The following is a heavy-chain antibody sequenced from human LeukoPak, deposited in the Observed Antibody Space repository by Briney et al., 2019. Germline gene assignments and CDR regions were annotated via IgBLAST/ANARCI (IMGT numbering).Heavy chain of an antibody. CDR3: ARSKGSSTVHDYGDYYFDY. CDR2: ISSSGSTI. D-gene: IGHD4-17*01. J-gene: IGHJ4*02. CDR1: GFTFSDYY. V-gene: IGHV3-11*01. Sequence: PGGSLRLSCAASGFTFSDYYMSWIRQTPGKGLEWVSYISSSGSTIYYADSVKGRFTISRDNAKNSLYLQMNSLRAEDTAVYYCARSKGSSTVHDYGDYYFDYWGQGTLVTVSS.